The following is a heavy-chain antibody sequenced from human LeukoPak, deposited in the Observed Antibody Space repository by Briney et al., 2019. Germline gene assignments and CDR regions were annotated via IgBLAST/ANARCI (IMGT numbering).Heavy chain of an antibody. CDR2: IWYDGSNK. CDR3: ARDRVRLLWFGELDFDY. J-gene: IGHJ4*02. D-gene: IGHD3-10*01. V-gene: IGHV3-33*01. CDR1: GFTFSSYG. Sequence: GGPLSLSCAASGFTFSSYGMHWVRQAPGKGLEWVAVIWYDGSNKYYADSVKGRFTISRDNSKNTLYLQMNSLRAEDTAVYYCARDRVRLLWFGELDFDYWGQGTLVTVSS.